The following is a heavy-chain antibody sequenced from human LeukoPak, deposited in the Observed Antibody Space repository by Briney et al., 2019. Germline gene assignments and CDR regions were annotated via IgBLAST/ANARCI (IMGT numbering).Heavy chain of an antibody. CDR2: INHSGSP. Sequence: PSETLSLTCAVYGGSFSGYYWSWIRQPPGKGLEWIGEINHSGSPNYNPSLKSRVTISVDTSKNQFSLKLSSVTAADTAVYYCARRKRITPRTIGGWFDPWGQGTLVTVSS. CDR1: GGSFSGYY. V-gene: IGHV4-34*01. CDR3: ARRKRITPRTIGGWFDP. J-gene: IGHJ5*02. D-gene: IGHD4-23*01.